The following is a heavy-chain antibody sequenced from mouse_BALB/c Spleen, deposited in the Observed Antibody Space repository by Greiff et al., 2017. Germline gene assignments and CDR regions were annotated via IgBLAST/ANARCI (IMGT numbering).Heavy chain of an antibody. CDR3: ARGGNYDAMDY. J-gene: IGHJ4*01. CDR1: GYTFTSYW. D-gene: IGHD2-1*01. CDR2: INPSNGRT. Sequence: QVQLQQSGAELVKPGASVKLSCKASGYTFTSYWMHWVKQRPGQGLEWIGEINPSNGRTNYNEKFKSKATLTVDKSSSTAYMQLSSLTSEDSAVYYCARGGNYDAMDYWGQGTSVTVSS. V-gene: IGHV1S81*02.